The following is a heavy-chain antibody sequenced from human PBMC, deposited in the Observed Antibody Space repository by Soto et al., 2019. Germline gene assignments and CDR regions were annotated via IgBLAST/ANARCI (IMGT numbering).Heavy chain of an antibody. CDR3: AIEKVGATSVHVFDI. CDR2: IIPILGIA. Sequence: GQGLEWMGRIIPILGIANYAQKFQGRVTITADKSTSTAYMELSSLRAEDTAVYYCAIEKVGATSVHVFDIWGQGTMVTVSS. V-gene: IGHV1-69*02. D-gene: IGHD1-26*01. J-gene: IGHJ3*02.